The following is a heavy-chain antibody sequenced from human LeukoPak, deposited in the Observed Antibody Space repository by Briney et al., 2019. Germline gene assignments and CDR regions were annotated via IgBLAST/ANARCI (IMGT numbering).Heavy chain of an antibody. Sequence: SETLSLTCTVSGGSLNSGTYYWGWIRQPPGKGLEWIGSIYHSGSTYYNPSLKSRVTISVDTSKNQFSLKLSSVTAADTAVYYCARARRTTVVTPGYFDYWGLGTLVTVSS. CDR1: GGSLNSGTYY. J-gene: IGHJ4*02. CDR3: ARARRTTVVTPGYFDY. D-gene: IGHD4-23*01. V-gene: IGHV4-39*07. CDR2: IYHSGST.